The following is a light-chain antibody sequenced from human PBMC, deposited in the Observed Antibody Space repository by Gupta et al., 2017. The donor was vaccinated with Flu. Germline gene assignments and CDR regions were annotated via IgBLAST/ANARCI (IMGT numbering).Light chain of an antibody. Sequence: SITISWTGTSSDVGRFNVVSWYQQHPGKAPKLIIYEARKRPSGVSNRFSGAKSGNTASLTISGLQAEDEADYFCCSYAGSDLYAFGTGTAVTIL. J-gene: IGLJ1*01. V-gene: IGLV2-23*01. CDR3: CSYAGSDLYA. CDR2: EAR. CDR1: SSDVGRFNV.